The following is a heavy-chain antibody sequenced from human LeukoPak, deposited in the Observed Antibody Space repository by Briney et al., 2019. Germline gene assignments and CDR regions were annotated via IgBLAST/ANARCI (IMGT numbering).Heavy chain of an antibody. J-gene: IGHJ4*02. CDR1: GFTFSSYG. Sequence: PGGTLRLSCAASGFTFSSYGMSWVRQAPGKGLEWVSAISGSGGSTYYADSVKGRFTISRDNSKNTLYLQMNSLRAEDTAVYYCAKGGAAAYSLFDYWGQGTLVTVSS. CDR3: AKGGAAAYSLFDY. V-gene: IGHV3-23*01. D-gene: IGHD2-2*01. CDR2: ISGSGGST.